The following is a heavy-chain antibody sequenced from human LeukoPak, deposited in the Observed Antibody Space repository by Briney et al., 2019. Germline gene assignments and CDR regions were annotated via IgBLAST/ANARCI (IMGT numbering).Heavy chain of an antibody. V-gene: IGHV3-33*03. CDR3: TTFTITARFWT. J-gene: IGHJ5*02. Sequence: PGGSLRLSCAASGFTFSGYGFHWVRQAPGKGLEWVAVIWFDGDKKFYADSVKGRFTISRDNSKNTLYLQMNSLKTEDTAVYYCTTFTITARFWTWGQGTLVTVSS. CDR1: GFTFSGYG. D-gene: IGHD3-3*01. CDR2: IWFDGDKK.